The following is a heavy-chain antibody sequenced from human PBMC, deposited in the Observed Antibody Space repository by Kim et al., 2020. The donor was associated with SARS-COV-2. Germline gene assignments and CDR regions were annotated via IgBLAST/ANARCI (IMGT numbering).Heavy chain of an antibody. CDR2: ISGSGGST. CDR3: AKDGFYRDDWFDP. CDR1: GFTFSSSD. Sequence: GGSLRLSCAASGFTFSSSDMSWVRQAPGKGLEWVSAISGSGGSTYYADSVKGRFTISRDNSKNTLYLQMNSLRAEDTAVYYCAKDGFYRDDWFDPWGQGTLVTVSS. V-gene: IGHV3-23*01. D-gene: IGHD1-26*01. J-gene: IGHJ5*02.